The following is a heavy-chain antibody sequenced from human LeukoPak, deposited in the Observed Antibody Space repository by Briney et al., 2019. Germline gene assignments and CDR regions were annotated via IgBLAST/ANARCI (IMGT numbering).Heavy chain of an antibody. J-gene: IGHJ6*04. CDR3: AELGITMIGGV. CDR1: GFAFTIYG. V-gene: IGHV3-23*01. D-gene: IGHD3-10*02. Sequence: GGSLRLSCAASGFAFTIYGLTWVRQAPGKGLEWVSAISASGGGTFYADSVKGRFTISRDNAKNSLYLQMNSLRAEDTAVYYCAELGITMIGGVWGKGTTVTISS. CDR2: ISASGGGT.